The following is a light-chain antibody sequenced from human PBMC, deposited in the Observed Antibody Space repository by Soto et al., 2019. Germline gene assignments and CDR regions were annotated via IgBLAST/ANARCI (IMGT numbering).Light chain of an antibody. Sequence: IRMTQSPSSFSASTGDRVTITCRASQHISSYLAWYQQKQGKAPKVLIYAASTLQSGVPSRFSGSGSGTDFTLTISRLQSEDFATYYCQQYHTYPQTFGQGTRLEI. V-gene: IGKV1-8*01. CDR1: QHISSY. J-gene: IGKJ2*01. CDR3: QQYHTYPQT. CDR2: AAS.